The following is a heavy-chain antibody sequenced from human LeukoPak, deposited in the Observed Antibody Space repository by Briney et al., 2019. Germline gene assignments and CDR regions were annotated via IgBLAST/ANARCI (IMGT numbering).Heavy chain of an antibody. CDR2: INANGGGT. V-gene: IGHV3-64*02. CDR1: GFTFSNYA. D-gene: IGHD3-9*01. J-gene: IGHJ4*02. CDR3: ARVLLTGYYYDY. Sequence: GGSLRLSCAASGFTFSNYAMHWVRQAPGMGLEYVSAINANGGGTYYADSVKSRFTISRDNSKSTLYLQLGSLRAEDMAVYFCARVLLTGYYYDYWGQGTLVTVSS.